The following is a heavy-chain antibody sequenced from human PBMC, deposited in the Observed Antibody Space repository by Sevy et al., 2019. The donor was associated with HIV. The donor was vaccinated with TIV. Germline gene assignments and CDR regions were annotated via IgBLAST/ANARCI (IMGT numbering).Heavy chain of an antibody. V-gene: IGHV3-33*06. Sequence: GGSLRLSCAASGFTVSSYGMHWVRQAPGKGLEWVAVIYYDGVNKFYADSVKGRFTISRDNSKNTLYLRMNSLRAEDTAGYYCAKGYYYDSSGYWKDAFDIWGPGTMVTVSS. CDR3: AKGYYYDSSGYWKDAFDI. CDR1: GFTVSSYG. D-gene: IGHD3-22*01. J-gene: IGHJ3*02. CDR2: IYYDGVNK.